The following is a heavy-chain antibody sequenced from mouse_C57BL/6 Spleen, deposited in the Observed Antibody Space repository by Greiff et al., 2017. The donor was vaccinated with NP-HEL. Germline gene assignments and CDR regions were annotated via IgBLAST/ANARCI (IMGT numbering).Heavy chain of an antibody. CDR1: GYTFTSYW. CDR3: ASSGNYADY. Sequence: QVQLQQPGAELVKPGASVKMSCKASGYTFTSYWITWVKQRPGQGLEWIGDIYPGSGSTNYNEKFKSKATLTVDTSSSTTYIPLSSLTSEDSAVYYCASSGNYADYWGQGTTLTVSS. D-gene: IGHD1-1*02. V-gene: IGHV1-55*01. J-gene: IGHJ2*01. CDR2: IYPGSGST.